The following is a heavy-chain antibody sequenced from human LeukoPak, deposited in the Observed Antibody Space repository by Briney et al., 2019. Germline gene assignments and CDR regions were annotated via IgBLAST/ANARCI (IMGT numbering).Heavy chain of an antibody. Sequence: PSETLSLTCAVYGGSFSGYYWSWIRQPPGKGLEWIGEINHSGSTNYNPSLKSRVTISVDTSKNQFSLKLSSVTAADTAVYYCARGRYYGSGSYHKYWGQGTLVTVSS. J-gene: IGHJ4*02. CDR3: ARGRYYGSGSYHKY. CDR2: INHSGST. D-gene: IGHD3-10*01. CDR1: GGSFSGYY. V-gene: IGHV4-34*01.